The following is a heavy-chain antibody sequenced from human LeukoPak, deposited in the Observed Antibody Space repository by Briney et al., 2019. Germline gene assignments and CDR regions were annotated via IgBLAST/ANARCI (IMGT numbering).Heavy chain of an antibody. CDR1: GYTFTSYY. J-gene: IGHJ4*02. CDR3: ASRDIVATITAPGSSSYYFDY. Sequence: ASVKVSCKASGYTFTSYYMHWVRQAPGQGLEWMGIINPSGGSTSYAQKFQGRVTMTRDTSISTAYMELSRLRSDDTAVYYCASRDIVATITAPGSSSYYFDYWGRGTLVTVSS. D-gene: IGHD5-12*01. V-gene: IGHV1-46*01. CDR2: INPSGGST.